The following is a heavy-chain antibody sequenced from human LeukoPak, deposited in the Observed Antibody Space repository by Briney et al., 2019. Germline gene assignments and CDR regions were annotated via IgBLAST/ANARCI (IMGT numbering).Heavy chain of an antibody. CDR3: ARGTYYYGMDV. CDR2: IGSDGGGI. Sequence: GGSLRLSCAASGFSFSNYAMTWVRQAPGKGLEWVSVIGSDGGGIQYADSVKGRFSISRDNSKNTLYLQVNSLRVEDTAVYYCARGTYYYGMDVWGQGTTVTVSS. J-gene: IGHJ6*02. CDR1: GFSFSNYA. V-gene: IGHV3-23*01.